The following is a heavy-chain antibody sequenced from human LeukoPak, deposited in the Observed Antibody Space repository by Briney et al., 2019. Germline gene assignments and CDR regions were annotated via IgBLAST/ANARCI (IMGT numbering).Heavy chain of an antibody. Sequence: GGSLRLSCAASGFTVSSNYMSWVRQAPGRGLEWVSSIKNVASHIYYAGSVRGRFTISRDNAKNSVYLQMNSLRPEDTAVYYCTRDATYYLRYGYFDSWGQGTLVTVSS. CDR1: GFTVSSNY. V-gene: IGHV3-21*01. J-gene: IGHJ4*02. D-gene: IGHD2/OR15-2a*01. CDR2: IKNVASHI. CDR3: TRDATYYLRYGYFDS.